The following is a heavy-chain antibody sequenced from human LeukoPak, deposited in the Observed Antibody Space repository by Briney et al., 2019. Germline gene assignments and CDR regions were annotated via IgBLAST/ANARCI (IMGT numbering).Heavy chain of an antibody. CDR1: GYTLTELS. Sequence: ASVKVSCKVSGYTLTELSMHWVRQAPGKGLEWMGGFDPEDGETIYAQKFQGRVTMTEDTSTDTAYMELSSLRSEDTAVYYCATATMVRGVITTSDYWGQGTLVTVSS. CDR2: FDPEDGET. J-gene: IGHJ4*02. CDR3: ATATMVRGVITTSDY. D-gene: IGHD3-10*01. V-gene: IGHV1-24*01.